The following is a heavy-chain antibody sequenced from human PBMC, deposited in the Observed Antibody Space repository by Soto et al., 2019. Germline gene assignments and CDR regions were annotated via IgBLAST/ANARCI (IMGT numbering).Heavy chain of an antibody. CDR1: GFTFSSYS. CDR2: ISSSSSYI. D-gene: IGHD3-9*01. J-gene: IGHJ3*02. Sequence: PGGSLRLSCAASGFTFSSYSMNWVRQAPGKGLEWVSSISSSSSYIYYADSVKGRFTISRDNAKNSLYLQMNSLRVEDTAVYYCAGDKNILTGYYHDAFDIWGQGTMVTVSS. V-gene: IGHV3-21*01. CDR3: AGDKNILTGYYHDAFDI.